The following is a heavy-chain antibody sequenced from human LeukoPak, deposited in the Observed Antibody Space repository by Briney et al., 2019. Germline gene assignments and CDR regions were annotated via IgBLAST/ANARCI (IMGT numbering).Heavy chain of an antibody. Sequence: QTGGSLRLSCAASEFTFNSYSLIWVRQAPGKGLEWVSYITSSSRSIYYADSVKGRFTISRDNAKNSLYLQMSNLRAEDTAVYFCARGGGLDVWGQGATVTVSS. D-gene: IGHD3-16*01. CDR3: ARGGGLDV. J-gene: IGHJ6*02. CDR1: EFTFNSYS. V-gene: IGHV3-48*04. CDR2: ITSSSRSI.